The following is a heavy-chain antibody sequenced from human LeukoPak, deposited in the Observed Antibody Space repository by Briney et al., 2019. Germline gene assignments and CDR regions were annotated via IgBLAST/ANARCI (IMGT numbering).Heavy chain of an antibody. D-gene: IGHD3-22*01. CDR2: LYWNDDK. J-gene: IGHJ4*02. CDR3: AHPSFYYYDSSGSPFDY. V-gene: IGHV2-5*01. CDR1: GFSLSTSGVG. Sequence: SGPTLVNPTQTLTLTCTFSGFSLSTSGVGVGWIRRPPGKALEWLALLYWNDDKRYSPSLKSRLTITKDTSKNQVVLTMTNMDPVDTATYYCAHPSFYYYDSSGSPFDYWGQGTLVTVSS.